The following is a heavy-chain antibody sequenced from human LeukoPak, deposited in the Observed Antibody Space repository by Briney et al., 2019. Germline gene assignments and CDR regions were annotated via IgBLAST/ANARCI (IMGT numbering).Heavy chain of an antibody. J-gene: IGHJ5*02. CDR2: IHYTTDDT. CDR1: GFSFSRYA. Sequence: GGSLRLSCAASGFSFSRYAMTWVRQAPGKGLEWVSSIHYTTDDTYYADFVRGRFTISRDNSKNTLYLQMNSLRAEDTAVYYCARDAWSGASWLDPWGQGTLVTVSS. V-gene: IGHV3-23*01. D-gene: IGHD2-8*02. CDR3: ARDAWSGASWLDP.